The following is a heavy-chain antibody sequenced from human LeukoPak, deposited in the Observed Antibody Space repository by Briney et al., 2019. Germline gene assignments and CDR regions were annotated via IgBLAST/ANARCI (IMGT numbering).Heavy chain of an antibody. J-gene: IGHJ5*02. V-gene: IGHV1-58*02. Sequence: GASVKVSCKASGFTFNSSAMQWVRQARGQRLEWIGWIVVGSDNTNYAQKFQERVTTTRDMSTSTAYMELSSLRSDDTAVYYCVADPYYDGSGPPRWFDPWGQGTLVTVSS. CDR1: GFTFNSSA. CDR3: VADPYYDGSGPPRWFDP. CDR2: IVVGSDNT. D-gene: IGHD3-22*01.